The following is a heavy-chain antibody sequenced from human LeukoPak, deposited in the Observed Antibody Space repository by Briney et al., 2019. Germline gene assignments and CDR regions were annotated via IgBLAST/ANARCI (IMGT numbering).Heavy chain of an antibody. D-gene: IGHD3-22*01. CDR2: ISSSGSTK. CDR3: HYDSSGHDAFDI. J-gene: IGHJ3*02. CDR1: GFTFSSYE. V-gene: IGHV3-48*03. Sequence: AGGSLRLSCAASGFTFSSYEMNWVRQAPGKGLEGVSSISSSGSTKYYADSLKGRFTISRDNARNSLYLQMNSLRAEDTAVYYCHYDSSGHDAFDIWGQGTMVTVSS.